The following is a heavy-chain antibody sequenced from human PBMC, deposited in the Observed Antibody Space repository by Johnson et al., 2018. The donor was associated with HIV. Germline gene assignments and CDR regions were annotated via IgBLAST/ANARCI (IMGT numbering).Heavy chain of an antibody. CDR2: IYSGGST. CDR1: GFTFDDYG. Sequence: EVQLVESGGGVVRPGGSLRLSCAASGFTFDDYGMSWVRQAPGKGLEWVSVIYSGGSTYYADSVNGRFTISRDNAKNSLYLQMNSLRAEDTAVYYCARDLRWSYDAFDIWGQGTRVAVSS. J-gene: IGHJ3*02. D-gene: IGHD5-24*01. CDR3: ARDLRWSYDAFDI. V-gene: IGHV3-20*04.